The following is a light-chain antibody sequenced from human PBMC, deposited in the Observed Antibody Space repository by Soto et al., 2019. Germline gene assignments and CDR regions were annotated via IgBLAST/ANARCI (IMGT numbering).Light chain of an antibody. J-gene: IGKJ4*01. CDR2: DAS. V-gene: IGKV3-20*01. CDR1: QSVGSNK. CDR3: QQYGSTPLT. Sequence: EIVLTQSPGTLSLSPGERATLSCRASQSVGSNKLAWYQQKRGQAPRFLMYDASTRATGIPDRFSGSGSGTDFTLTISRLEPEDCAVNYCQQYGSTPLTFGGGTKVEIK.